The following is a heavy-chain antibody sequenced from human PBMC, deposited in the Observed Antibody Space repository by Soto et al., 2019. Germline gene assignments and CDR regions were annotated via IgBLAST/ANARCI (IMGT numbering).Heavy chain of an antibody. CDR3: ARDNDSSVYYYGLFDY. CDR2: INAGNGNT. Sequence: QVQLVQSGAEVKKPGASVKVSCKASGYTFTSYAMHWVRQAPGQSPEWMGWINAGNGNTKYSQKFQGRVTITRDTSASTAYMEMSSLRSEDTAVYYCARDNDSSVYYYGLFDYWGQGNLVTASS. D-gene: IGHD3-22*01. CDR1: GYTFTSYA. V-gene: IGHV1-3*01. J-gene: IGHJ4*02.